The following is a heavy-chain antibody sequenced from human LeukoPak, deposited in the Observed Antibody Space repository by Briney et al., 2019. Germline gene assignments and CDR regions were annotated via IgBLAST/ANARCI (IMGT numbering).Heavy chain of an antibody. Sequence: SDTLSLTCTVAGGSISSSSYYWGWIRQPPRKGLEWIGSIYYSGSTYYNPSLKSRVTISVDTSKNQFSLKLSSVTAADTAVFFCQAEDGIRYFDWLHDYYYYMDVWGKGTTVTISS. CDR3: QAEDGIRYFDWLHDYYYYMDV. CDR1: GGSISSSSYY. CDR2: IYYSGST. V-gene: IGHV4-39*01. D-gene: IGHD3-9*01. J-gene: IGHJ6*03.